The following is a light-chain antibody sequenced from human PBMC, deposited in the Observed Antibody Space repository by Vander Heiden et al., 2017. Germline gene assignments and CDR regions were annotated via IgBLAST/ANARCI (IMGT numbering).Light chain of an antibody. V-gene: IGKV1-5*03. Sequence: DIQMTQSPSTLSASVGDRVTITCRASQSISTWLAWYQQRPGKAPTLLIYKASTLESGVPPRFSGSGYETDFTLTISSLQPDDFATYHCQQYNSSPWTFGQGTKVEIK. CDR1: QSISTW. CDR3: QQYNSSPWT. CDR2: KAS. J-gene: IGKJ1*01.